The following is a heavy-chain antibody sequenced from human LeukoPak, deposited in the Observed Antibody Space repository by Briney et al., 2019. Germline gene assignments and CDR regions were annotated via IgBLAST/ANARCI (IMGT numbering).Heavy chain of an antibody. J-gene: IGHJ4*02. V-gene: IGHV3-30*18. CDR3: AKGRYSSGWYDFDY. D-gene: IGHD6-19*01. CDR1: GFTFSSYG. Sequence: GGSLRLSCAASGFTFSSYGMHWVRQAPGKGLEWVAVISYDGSNKYYADSVKGRFTISRDNSKNTLYLQMNSLRAEDTAVYYCAKGRYSSGWYDFDYWGQGTLVTVSS. CDR2: ISYDGSNK.